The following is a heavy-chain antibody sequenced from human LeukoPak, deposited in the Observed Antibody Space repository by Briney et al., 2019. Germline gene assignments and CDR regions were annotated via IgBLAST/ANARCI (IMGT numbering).Heavy chain of an antibody. D-gene: IGHD3-9*01. CDR1: GGSFSGYF. Sequence: SETLSLTCAVYGGSFSGYFWSWIRQPPGKGLEWIGEINHSGSTNYNPSLKSRVTISVDTSKNQFSLKLSSVTAADTAVYYCARRYDILTGYRYWGQGTLVTVSS. V-gene: IGHV4-34*01. J-gene: IGHJ4*02. CDR3: ARRYDILTGYRY. CDR2: INHSGST.